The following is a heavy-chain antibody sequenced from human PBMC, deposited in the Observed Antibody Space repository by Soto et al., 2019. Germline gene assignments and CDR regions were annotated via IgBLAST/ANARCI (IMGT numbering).Heavy chain of an antibody. CDR2: INAGNGNT. D-gene: IGHD3-9*01. J-gene: IGHJ6*02. CDR1: GYTFTSYA. Sequence: GASVKVSCKASGYTFTSYAMHWVRQAPGQRLEWMGWINAGNGNTKYSQKFQGRVTITRDTSASTAYMELSRLRSEDTAVYYCARDSNYSWLSDYYYYGMDVWGQGTTVTVSS. V-gene: IGHV1-3*01. CDR3: ARDSNYSWLSDYYYYGMDV.